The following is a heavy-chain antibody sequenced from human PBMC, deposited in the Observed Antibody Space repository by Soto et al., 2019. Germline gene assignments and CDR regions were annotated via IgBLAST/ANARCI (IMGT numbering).Heavy chain of an antibody. CDR3: ARDVIAVAGTFFDY. D-gene: IGHD6-19*01. CDR2: IYHSGST. V-gene: IGHV4-4*02. J-gene: IGHJ4*01. CDR1: GGSISSSNW. Sequence: SETLSLTCAVSGGSISSSNWWTWVRQPPGKGLEWIGEIYHSGSTNHNPSLKSRVTISVDKSKNQFSLKLSSLTAADTAVYYCARDVIAVAGTFFDYWGHGILVT.